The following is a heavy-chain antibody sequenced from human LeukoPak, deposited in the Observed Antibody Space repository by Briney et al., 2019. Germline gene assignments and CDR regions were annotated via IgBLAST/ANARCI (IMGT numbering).Heavy chain of an antibody. CDR1: GGSFSGYY. J-gene: IGHJ4*02. D-gene: IGHD3-10*01. CDR3: ARGSAVRGVLNFDY. Sequence: SETLSLTCAVYGGSFSGYYWSWIRQPPGKGLEWIGEINHSGSTNYNPSLKSRVTISVGTSKNQFSLKLSSVTAADTAVYYCARGSAVRGVLNFDYWGQGTLVTVSS. CDR2: INHSGST. V-gene: IGHV4-34*01.